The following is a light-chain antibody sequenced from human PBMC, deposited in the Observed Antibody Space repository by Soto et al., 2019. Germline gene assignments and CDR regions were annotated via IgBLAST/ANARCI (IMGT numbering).Light chain of an antibody. Sequence: SALTQPPSASGSPGQSVTISCTGTSSDVGGYNYVSWYQQHPGKAPKLMIYEVSKRPSGVPDRFSGSKSGNTASLTVSGLQAQDEADYYCSSYAASNNYVLGNGTKVT. CDR1: SSDVGGYNY. CDR2: EVS. CDR3: SSYAASNNYV. V-gene: IGLV2-8*01. J-gene: IGLJ1*01.